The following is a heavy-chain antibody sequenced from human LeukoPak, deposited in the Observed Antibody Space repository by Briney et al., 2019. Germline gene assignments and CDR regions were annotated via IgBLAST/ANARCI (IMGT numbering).Heavy chain of an antibody. D-gene: IGHD6-13*01. CDR2: IYSGGST. CDR3: ARDRSSWARDAFDI. CDR1: GFTVSSNY. V-gene: IGHV3-53*01. J-gene: IGHJ3*02. Sequence: PGGSLRLSCAASGFTVSSNYMSWVRQAPGQGLEWVSVIYSGGSTYYADSVKGRFTISRDNSKNTLYLQMNSLRAEDTAVYYCARDRSSWARDAFDIWGQGTMVTVSS.